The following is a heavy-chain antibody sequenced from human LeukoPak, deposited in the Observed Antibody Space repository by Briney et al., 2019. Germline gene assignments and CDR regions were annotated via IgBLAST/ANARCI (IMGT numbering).Heavy chain of an antibody. CDR3: VRVQSGSYARYGMDV. J-gene: IGHJ6*02. Sequence: ASVKVSCKASGYTLTNYDINWLRQATGQGLEWMGWMNPNSGHTGYTQEFQGRVTMTRDTSISTAYMELSSLRSEDTAVYYCVRVQSGSYARYGMDVWGQGTTVSVFS. V-gene: IGHV1-8*01. CDR2: MNPNSGHT. CDR1: GYTLTNYD. D-gene: IGHD1-26*01.